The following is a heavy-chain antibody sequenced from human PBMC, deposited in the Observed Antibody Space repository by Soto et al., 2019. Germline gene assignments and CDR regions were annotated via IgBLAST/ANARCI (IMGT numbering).Heavy chain of an antibody. CDR2: ISTYNGNT. D-gene: IGHD3-10*01. J-gene: IGHJ4*02. CDR1: GYTFTSYG. V-gene: IGHV1-18*01. Sequence: QVQLVQSGAEVKKPGASVKVSCKASGYTFTSYGISWVRQAPGQGLEWMGWISTYNGNTKYAQKLQGRVTMTTDTAASTAYMELRSRRSDDTAVFCCAREMVRGVGSDYWGQGTLVTVSA. CDR3: AREMVRGVGSDY.